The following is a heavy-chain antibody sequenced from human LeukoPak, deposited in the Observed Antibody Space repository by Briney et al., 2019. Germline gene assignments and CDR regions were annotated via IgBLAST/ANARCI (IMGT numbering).Heavy chain of an antibody. CDR2: INASGGST. CDR1: GYTFTSYY. V-gene: IGHV1-46*01. Sequence: ASVKVSCKASGYTFTSYYMHWVRQAPGQGLEWMGIINASGGSTNYAQKFQSRVTMTRDTSTSTVYMELSSLRSEDTAVYYCAAEWELLSFQHWGQGTLVTVSS. J-gene: IGHJ1*01. D-gene: IGHD1-26*01. CDR3: AAEWELLSFQH.